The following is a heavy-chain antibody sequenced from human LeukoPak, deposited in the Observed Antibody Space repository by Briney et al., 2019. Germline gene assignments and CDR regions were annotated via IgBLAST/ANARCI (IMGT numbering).Heavy chain of an antibody. Sequence: KPSETLSLTCSVSGASIRSYSWSWLRQPAGKGLEWIGRIHTSASTEYNPSLKSRVTMSVDTSKSQFSLKLNSVTAADTAVYFCARDGEYSDDAFDIWGQGTLVTVSS. CDR3: ARDGEYSDDAFDI. D-gene: IGHD4-17*01. V-gene: IGHV4-4*07. J-gene: IGHJ3*02. CDR1: GASIRSYS. CDR2: IHTSAST.